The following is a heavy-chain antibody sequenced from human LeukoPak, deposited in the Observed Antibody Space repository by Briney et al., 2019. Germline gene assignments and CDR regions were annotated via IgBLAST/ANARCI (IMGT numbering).Heavy chain of an antibody. CDR3: ARGDLLWFGELLSSFDY. Sequence: GGSLRLSXAASGFTFSSYSMNWVRQAPGKGLEWVSSISSSSSYIYYADSAKGRFTISRDNAKNSLYLQMNSLRAEDTAVYYCARGDLLWFGELLSSFDYWGQGTLVTVSS. V-gene: IGHV3-21*01. CDR2: ISSSSSYI. J-gene: IGHJ4*02. CDR1: GFTFSSYS. D-gene: IGHD3-10*01.